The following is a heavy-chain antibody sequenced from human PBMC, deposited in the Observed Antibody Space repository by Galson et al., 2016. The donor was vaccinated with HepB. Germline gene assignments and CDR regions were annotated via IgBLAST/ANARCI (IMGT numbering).Heavy chain of an antibody. D-gene: IGHD1/OR15-1a*01. CDR3: AKGTTLQVHFGYFDH. CDR2: ISDSGGNT. J-gene: IGHJ4*02. Sequence: SLRLSCAASGFTFSSYAMSWVRQAPGKGLEWVSGISDSGGNTYFADSVKGRFTISRDNSRNTLYLQMNSLRVVDTAVYYCAKGTTLQVHFGYFDHWGQGTLVTVSS. CDR1: GFTFSSYA. V-gene: IGHV3-23*01.